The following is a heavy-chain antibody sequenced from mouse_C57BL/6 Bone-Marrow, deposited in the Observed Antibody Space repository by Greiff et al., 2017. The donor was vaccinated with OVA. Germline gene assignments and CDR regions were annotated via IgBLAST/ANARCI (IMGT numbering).Heavy chain of an antibody. V-gene: IGHV1-81*01. Sequence: QVQLQQSGAELARPGASVKLSCKASGYTFTSYGISWVKQRTGQGLEWIGEIYPRSGNTYYNEKFKGKATLTADKSSSTAYMELRSLTSEDSAVYFCARATMFTTRDWSFDVWGTGTTVTVSS. D-gene: IGHD2-2*01. CDR1: GYTFTSYG. CDR2: IYPRSGNT. CDR3: ARATMFTTRDWSFDV. J-gene: IGHJ1*03.